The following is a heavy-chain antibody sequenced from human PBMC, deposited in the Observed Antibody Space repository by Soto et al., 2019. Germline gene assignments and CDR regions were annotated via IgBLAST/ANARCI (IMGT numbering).Heavy chain of an antibody. V-gene: IGHV4-59*11. J-gene: IGHJ1*01. CDR2: VFYTGTT. CDR3: ARDRDGSGPTYFQH. D-gene: IGHD3-22*01. Sequence: QLQLQESGPRLVKPSETLSLTCNVSGGSITSHYWSWIRQPPGKGLEWIGFVFYTGTTNYNPSLRGRVTISIDTSKKQFSLKLTSVTAADTGIYYCARDRDGSGPTYFQHWGQGAQVAVSS. CDR1: GGSITSHY.